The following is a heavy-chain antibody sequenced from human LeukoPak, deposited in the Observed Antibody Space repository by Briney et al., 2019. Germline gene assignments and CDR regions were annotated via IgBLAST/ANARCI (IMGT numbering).Heavy chain of an antibody. D-gene: IGHD2-15*01. V-gene: IGHV3-48*03. J-gene: IGHJ4*02. Sequence: PGGSLRLSCAASGFTFSGYEMNWVRQAPGKGLEWVSYISSSGSSIYYADSVKGRFTISRDNAKNSLYLQMNSLRAEDTAVYYCARRGNDCSGGSCYSGYYFDFWGQGSLVTVSS. CDR1: GFTFSGYE. CDR2: ISSSGSSI. CDR3: ARRGNDCSGGSCYSGYYFDF.